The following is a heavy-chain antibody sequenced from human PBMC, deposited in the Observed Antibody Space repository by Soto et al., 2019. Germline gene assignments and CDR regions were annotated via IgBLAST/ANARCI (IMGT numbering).Heavy chain of an antibody. Sequence: SETLSLTCTVSGGSVSSGDYYWSWMRQPPGGGLEWIGYIYYTASANYNPSLKSRLTISVDTSKNQFSLKLTSVTAADSAIYYCARGGNNWGYYFDSWGQGAQVTVSS. D-gene: IGHD1-1*01. CDR2: IYYTASA. J-gene: IGHJ4*02. CDR3: ARGGNNWGYYFDS. CDR1: GGSVSSGDYY. V-gene: IGHV4-61*08.